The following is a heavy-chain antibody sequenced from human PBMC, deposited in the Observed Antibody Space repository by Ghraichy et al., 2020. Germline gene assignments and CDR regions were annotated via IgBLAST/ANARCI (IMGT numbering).Heavy chain of an antibody. CDR1: GFTFSNYG. Sequence: LSLTCAASGFTFSNYGIYWVRQAPGKGLEWVAVISYEGSNKYYGDSVKGRFIISRDNSKNTVYLQMNSLRIDDTAKYFCVKASSGSFFGWFDTWGQGTLVTVSS. V-gene: IGHV3-30*18. CDR3: VKASSGSFFGWFDT. J-gene: IGHJ5*02. D-gene: IGHD1-26*01. CDR2: ISYEGSNK.